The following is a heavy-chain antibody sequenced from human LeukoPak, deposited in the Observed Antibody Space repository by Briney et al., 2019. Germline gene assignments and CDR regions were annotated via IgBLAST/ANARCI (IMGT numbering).Heavy chain of an antibody. CDR2: ISITGTTI. CDR3: ARVWQDYSGVDY. D-gene: IGHD2-21*01. V-gene: IGHV3-48*02. Sequence: GGSLRLSCAASGFTFSAYHINWVRQAPGKGLEWISYISITGTTIHYADSVKGRFAISRDNAKSSLYLQMNSLRDEDTAVYYCARVWQDYSGVDYWGQGTLVTVSS. J-gene: IGHJ4*02. CDR1: GFTFSAYH.